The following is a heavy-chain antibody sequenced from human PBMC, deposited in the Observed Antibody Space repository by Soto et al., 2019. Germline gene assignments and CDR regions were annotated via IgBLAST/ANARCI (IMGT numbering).Heavy chain of an antibody. J-gene: IGHJ6*02. V-gene: IGHV1-2*04. Sequence: ASVKVSFKASGYTFTGYYMHWVRQAPGQGLEWMGWINPNSGGTNYAQKFQGWVTMTRDTSISTAYMELSRLRSDDTAVYYCASSGYYDSTYYGMEVWGQGTTVTVSS. CDR2: INPNSGGT. CDR3: ASSGYYDSTYYGMEV. D-gene: IGHD3-22*01. CDR1: GYTFTGYY.